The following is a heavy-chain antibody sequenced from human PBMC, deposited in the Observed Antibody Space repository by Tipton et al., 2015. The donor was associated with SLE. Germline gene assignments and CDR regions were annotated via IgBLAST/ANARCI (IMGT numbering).Heavy chain of an antibody. Sequence: GSLRLSCAASGFMFENYAMSWIRQAPGKGLEWVSYISSSGSTIYYADSVKGRFTISRDNAKNSLYLQMNSLRAEDTAVYYCARGSGWPYYYYMDVWGKGTTVTVSS. J-gene: IGHJ6*03. CDR3: ARGSGWPYYYYMDV. D-gene: IGHD6-19*01. CDR2: ISSSGSTI. V-gene: IGHV3-11*01. CDR1: GFMFENYA.